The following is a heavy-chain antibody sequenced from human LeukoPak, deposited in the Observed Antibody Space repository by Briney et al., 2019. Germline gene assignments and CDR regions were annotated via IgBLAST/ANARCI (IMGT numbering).Heavy chain of an antibody. J-gene: IGHJ6*02. D-gene: IGHD3-22*01. CDR3: ASYYYDSRGLYGMDV. CDR1: GGTLSSYA. Sequence: SVKVSCKASGGTLSSYAISWVRQAPGQGLEWMGRIIPILGIANYAQKFQGSVTITADKSTSTAYMELSSLRSEDTAVYYCASYYYDSRGLYGMDVWGQGTTVTVSS. CDR2: IIPILGIA. V-gene: IGHV1-69*04.